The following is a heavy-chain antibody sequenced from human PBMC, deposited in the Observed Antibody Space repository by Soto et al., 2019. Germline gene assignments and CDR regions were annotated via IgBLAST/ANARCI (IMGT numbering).Heavy chain of an antibody. Sequence: GGSLRLSCAASGFTFSSYGMHWVRQAPGKGLEWVAVIWYDGSNKYYADSVKGRFTISRDNAKNSLYLQMNSLRDEDTAVYYCAREGRGYYYVMDVWGQGTTVTVSS. J-gene: IGHJ6*02. CDR1: GFTFSSYG. V-gene: IGHV3-33*01. CDR2: IWYDGSNK. CDR3: AREGRGYYYVMDV.